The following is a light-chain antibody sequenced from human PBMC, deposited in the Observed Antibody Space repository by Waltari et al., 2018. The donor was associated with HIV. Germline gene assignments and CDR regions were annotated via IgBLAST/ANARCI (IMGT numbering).Light chain of an antibody. CDR1: SGYIVSNS. V-gene: IGLV6-57*04. CDR2: EGS. CDR3: QSYGSTDYV. J-gene: IGLJ1*01. Sequence: NFMLTQPHSVSESPGKTVTISCTRSSGYIVSNSVQWYQQSPGSVPTTVIYEGSQRPAGVPDRFSGSIDSSSNSASLTISGLKTEDEADYYCQSYGSTDYVFGSGTKVTVL.